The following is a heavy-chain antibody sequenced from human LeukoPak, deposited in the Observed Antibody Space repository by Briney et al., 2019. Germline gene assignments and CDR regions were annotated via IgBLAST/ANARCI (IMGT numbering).Heavy chain of an antibody. CDR2: IYYSGST. CDR1: GGSISSSSYY. Sequence: KPSETLSLTCTVSGGSISSSSYYWGWIRQPPGKGLEWIGSIYYSGSTYYNPSLKSRVTISVDTSKNQFSLKLTSVTAADTAVYFCARESGDTRTVNSFDFWGRGTLITVSS. J-gene: IGHJ4*01. CDR3: ARESGDTRTVNSFDF. V-gene: IGHV4-39*07. D-gene: IGHD2-21*01.